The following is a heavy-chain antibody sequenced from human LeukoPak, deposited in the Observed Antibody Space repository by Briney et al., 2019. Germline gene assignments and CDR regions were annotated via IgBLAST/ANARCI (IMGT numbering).Heavy chain of an antibody. CDR2: ISYDGSNK. CDR3: ARGRPEQLVYDY. CDR1: GFTFSSYA. J-gene: IGHJ4*02. D-gene: IGHD6-6*01. V-gene: IGHV3-30-3*01. Sequence: GRSLRLSCAASGFTFSSYAMHWVRQAPGKGLEWVAVISYDGSNKYYADSVKGRFTISRDNSKNTLYLQMNSLRAEDTAVYYCARGRPEQLVYDYWGQGTLVTVSS.